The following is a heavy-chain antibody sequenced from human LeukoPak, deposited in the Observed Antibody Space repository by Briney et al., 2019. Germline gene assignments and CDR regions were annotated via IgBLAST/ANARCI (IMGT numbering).Heavy chain of an antibody. D-gene: IGHD3-9*01. CDR1: TFIVSSSH. CDR3: ARGRNYFPIDY. Sequence: PGGSLRLSCAASTFIVSSSHMTWVRQTPGKGLEWVSVVYSSGSTFYADSVKGRFTISRDNSRNTLYHQMNSLRAEDTAVYYCARGRNYFPIDYWGQGTLVTVSS. V-gene: IGHV3-53*01. CDR2: VYSSGST. J-gene: IGHJ4*02.